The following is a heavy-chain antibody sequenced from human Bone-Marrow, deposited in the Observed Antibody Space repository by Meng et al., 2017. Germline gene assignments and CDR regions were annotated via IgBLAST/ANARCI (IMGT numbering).Heavy chain of an antibody. D-gene: IGHD2-21*02. CDR3: AKVRGAYCGGDCYLDAFDI. V-gene: IGHV3-23*01. J-gene: IGHJ3*02. Sequence: GEFLKISCAAPGFTFSSYAMSWVRQAPGKGLEWVSAISGSGGSTYYADSVKGRFTISRDNSKNTLYLQMNSLRAEDTAVYYCAKVRGAYCGGDCYLDAFDIWGQGTMVTVSS. CDR2: ISGSGGST. CDR1: GFTFSSYA.